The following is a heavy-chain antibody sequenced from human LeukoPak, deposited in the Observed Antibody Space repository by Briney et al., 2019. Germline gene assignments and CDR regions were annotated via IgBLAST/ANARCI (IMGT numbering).Heavy chain of an antibody. CDR1: GGSISSGDYY. J-gene: IGHJ4*02. D-gene: IGHD4-17*01. Sequence: SETLSLTCTVSGGSISSGDYYWSWIRQHPGKGLEWIGYIYRSGSTYYNPSLKSRLIISVDTSKNRFSLRLSSVTAADTAVYYCARGASTVTTFFDSWGQGTLVTVSS. V-gene: IGHV4-31*03. CDR3: ARGASTVTTFFDS. CDR2: IYRSGST.